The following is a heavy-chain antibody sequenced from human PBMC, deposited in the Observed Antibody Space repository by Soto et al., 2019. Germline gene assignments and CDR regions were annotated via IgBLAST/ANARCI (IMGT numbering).Heavy chain of an antibody. J-gene: IGHJ4*02. V-gene: IGHV3-30*04. CDR1: EFTFSSYA. Sequence: GGSLKLSCAASEFTFSSYAMRWVRQAPGKGLEWVAAISYVGGTKYYADSVKGRFTISRDNSKNTLYLQMNSLRAEDTAVYYCAKNKWYYYDSTGSPYDYWGTGTQVPVSS. CDR2: ISYVGGTK. D-gene: IGHD3-22*01. CDR3: AKNKWYYYDSTGSPYDY.